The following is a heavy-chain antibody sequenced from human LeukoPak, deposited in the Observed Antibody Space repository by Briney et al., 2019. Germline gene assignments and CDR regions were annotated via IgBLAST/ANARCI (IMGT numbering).Heavy chain of an antibody. CDR2: ISGSGGST. D-gene: IGHD3-22*01. Sequence: GGSLRLSCAASGFTFSSYAMSWVRQAPGKGLEWVSAISGSGGSTYYADSVKGRFTISRDNSKSTLYLQMNSLRAEDTAVYYCAKGSYYDSSGYPLYVDYWGQGTLVTVSS. V-gene: IGHV3-23*01. J-gene: IGHJ4*02. CDR3: AKGSYYDSSGYPLYVDY. CDR1: GFTFSSYA.